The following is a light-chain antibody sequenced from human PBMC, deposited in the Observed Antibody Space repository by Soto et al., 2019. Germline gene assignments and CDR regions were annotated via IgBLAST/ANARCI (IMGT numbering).Light chain of an antibody. Sequence: DIQLTQSPSSLSASVGDRVTITCRASQGINNDLAWYQQKPGKAPKLLIYAASTLQSGVPSRFSGSGSGTEFTLTISSLQPEDFATFYCQELNTYRFGQGTKLEIK. CDR3: QELNTYR. J-gene: IGKJ2*03. V-gene: IGKV1-9*01. CDR1: QGINND. CDR2: AAS.